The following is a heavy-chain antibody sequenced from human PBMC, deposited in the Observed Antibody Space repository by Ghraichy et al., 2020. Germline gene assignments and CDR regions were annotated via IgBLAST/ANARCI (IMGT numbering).Heavy chain of an antibody. CDR1: GFTFSSYS. CDR2: ISSSSSTI. J-gene: IGHJ4*02. Sequence: GGSLRLSCAASGFTFSSYSMNWVRQAPGKGLEWVSYISSSSSTIYYADSVKGRFTISRDNAKNSLYLQMNSLRDEDTAVYYCARDPLPPISRSGGTKSIAAAGTEQGAPQDYWGQGTLVTVSS. V-gene: IGHV3-48*02. D-gene: IGHD6-13*01. CDR3: ARDPLPPISRSGGTKSIAAAGTEQGAPQDY.